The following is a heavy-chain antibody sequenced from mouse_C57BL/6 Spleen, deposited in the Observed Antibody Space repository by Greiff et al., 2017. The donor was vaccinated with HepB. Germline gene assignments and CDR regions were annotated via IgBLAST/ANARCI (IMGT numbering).Heavy chain of an antibody. CDR2: IRNKANGYTT. Sequence: EVKLMESGGGLVQPGGSLSLSCAASGFTFPDYYMSWVRQPPGKALEWLGFIRNKANGYTTEYSASVKGRFTISRDNSQSILYLQMNALRAEDSATYYCARNWDFDYWGQGTTLTVSS. D-gene: IGHD4-1*01. J-gene: IGHJ2*01. CDR1: GFTFPDYY. V-gene: IGHV7-3*01. CDR3: ARNWDFDY.